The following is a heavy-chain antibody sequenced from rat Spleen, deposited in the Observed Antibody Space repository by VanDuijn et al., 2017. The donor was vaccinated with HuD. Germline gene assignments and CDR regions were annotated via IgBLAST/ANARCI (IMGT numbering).Heavy chain of an antibody. V-gene: IGHV3-3*01. D-gene: IGHD1-4*01. CDR2: IDNAGST. CDR3: ARGAGYVLDA. J-gene: IGHJ4*01. CDR1: GYSITSSYK. Sequence: EVQPQESGPGLVKPSQSLSLTCSVTGYSITSSYKWNWIRKFPGHKLEWMGYIDNAGSTNYNPSLKSRISITRDTSKNQFFLQVNSVTTEDTATYYCARGAGYVLDAWGQGASVTVSS.